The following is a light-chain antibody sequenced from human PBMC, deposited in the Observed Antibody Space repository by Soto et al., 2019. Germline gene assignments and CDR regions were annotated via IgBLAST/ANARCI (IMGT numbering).Light chain of an antibody. Sequence: DIQMTQSPPSLSASVGDRVTITCRASQGIENYLAWYQQRPGQVPKLLIYHASTLESGVPSRFSGSGSGTDFTLTISSLQPEDVATYYCQKYYSAVFTFGPGNKVDI. V-gene: IGKV1-27*01. CDR2: HAS. CDR1: QGIENY. J-gene: IGKJ3*01. CDR3: QKYYSAVFT.